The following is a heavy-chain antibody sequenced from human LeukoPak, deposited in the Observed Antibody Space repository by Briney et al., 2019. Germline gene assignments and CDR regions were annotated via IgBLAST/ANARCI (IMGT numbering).Heavy chain of an antibody. D-gene: IGHD4-11*01. V-gene: IGHV4-34*01. CDR1: GGSFSGYY. J-gene: IGHJ6*03. Sequence: KPSETLSLTCAVYGGSFSGYYWSWIRQPPGKGLEWIGEINHSGSTNYNPSLKSRVTISVDTSKNQFSLKLSSVTAADTAVYYCARVTTSSYSYYYYYMDVWGKGTTVTVSS. CDR3: ARVTTSSYSYYYYYMDV. CDR2: INHSGST.